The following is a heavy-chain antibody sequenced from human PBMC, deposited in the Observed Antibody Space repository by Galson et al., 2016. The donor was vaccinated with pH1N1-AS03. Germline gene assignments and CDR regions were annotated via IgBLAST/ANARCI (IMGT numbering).Heavy chain of an antibody. CDR1: FTFGDYP. CDR2: IRSKTYGGTT. CDR3: ARARTSPGSLAGVGFDI. Sequence: FTFGDYPLTWFRQAPGKGLEWVGFIRSKTYGGTTEYAASVKGRFTISRDDSKSIAYLQMNSLKTEDTAVYYCARARTSPGSLAGVGFDIWGQGTMVTVSS. J-gene: IGHJ3*02. V-gene: IGHV3-49*03.